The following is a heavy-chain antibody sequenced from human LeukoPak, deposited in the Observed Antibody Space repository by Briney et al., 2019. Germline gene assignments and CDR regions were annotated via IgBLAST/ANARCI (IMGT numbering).Heavy chain of an antibody. D-gene: IGHD3-3*01. CDR3: ARELVYYDFWSGYYSSEMYYFDY. CDR2: INHSGST. Sequence: SETLSLTCAVYGGSFSGYYWSWIRQPPGKGLEWIGEINHSGSTNYNPSLKSRVTISVDTSKNQFSLKLSSVTAADTAVYYCARELVYYDFWSGYYSSEMYYFDYWGQGTLVTVSS. CDR1: GGSFSGYY. V-gene: IGHV4-34*01. J-gene: IGHJ4*02.